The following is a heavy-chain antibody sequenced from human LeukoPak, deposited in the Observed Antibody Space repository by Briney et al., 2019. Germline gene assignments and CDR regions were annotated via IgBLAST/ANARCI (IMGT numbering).Heavy chain of an antibody. D-gene: IGHD2-2*01. CDR1: GFKFSSYS. CDR2: ISSSSSYI. Sequence: GGSLRLSCAASGFKFSSYSMKWVRQAPGKGLEWVSFISSSSSYIYYVDSLKGRFTISRDNAKNLLYLQMNSLRAEDTAVYYCAVLTYQLLDYYFDYWGQGTLVTVSS. V-gene: IGHV3-21*01. CDR3: AVLTYQLLDYYFDY. J-gene: IGHJ4*02.